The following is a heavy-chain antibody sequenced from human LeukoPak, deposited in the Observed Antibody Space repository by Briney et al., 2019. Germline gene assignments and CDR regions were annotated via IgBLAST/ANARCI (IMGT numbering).Heavy chain of an antibody. D-gene: IGHD6-25*01. CDR1: GGSINSYY. J-gene: IGHJ4*02. CDR2: IYSRGTT. CDR3: ARIGAAGKGFDY. Sequence: PSETLSLTCAVSGGSINSYYWSWIRQPPGKGLEWIGYIYSRGTTNYNPSLKSRVTISVDTSKNQFSLRLNSVTAADTAVYFCARIGAAGKGFDYWGQGTQVTVSS. V-gene: IGHV4-59*01.